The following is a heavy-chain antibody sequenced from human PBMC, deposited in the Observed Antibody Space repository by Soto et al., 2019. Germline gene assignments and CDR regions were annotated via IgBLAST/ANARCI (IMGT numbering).Heavy chain of an antibody. D-gene: IGHD3-22*01. V-gene: IGHV3-73*02. J-gene: IGHJ6*02. Sequence: EVQLVESGGGLVQPGGSLKLSCAASGFIFSGSAIHWVRQASGKGLEWVGRIRSRANNFATSSAASVKGRFTFSRDDSKNTAYLQMNTLKPEDTAVYYCAKDRWARDSIDVWGQGTTVTVSS. CDR1: GFIFSGSA. CDR2: IRSRANNFAT. CDR3: AKDRWARDSIDV.